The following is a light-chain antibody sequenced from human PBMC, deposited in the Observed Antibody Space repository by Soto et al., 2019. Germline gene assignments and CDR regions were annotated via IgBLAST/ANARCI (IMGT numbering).Light chain of an antibody. V-gene: IGKV1-17*01. J-gene: IGKJ1*01. Sequence: DIKITKSPSSLSPPVEDRVPIPCRESQDIRNDLGGYQQKPGKAPERLIYAASSLQSGVPSRFSGSGSGTEFTLTINSLRPEDFATYYCLQHNDYPRAFGRGTKVEIK. CDR3: LQHNDYPRA. CDR2: AAS. CDR1: QDIRND.